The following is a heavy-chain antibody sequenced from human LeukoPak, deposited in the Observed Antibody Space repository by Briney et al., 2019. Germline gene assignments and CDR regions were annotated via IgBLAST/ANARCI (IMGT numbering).Heavy chain of an antibody. CDR1: GGSISSYY. J-gene: IGHJ6*02. V-gene: IGHV4-59*08. CDR3: ARHSYNYYGLDV. CDR2: ISYSGST. Sequence: SETLSLTCTVSGGSISSYYWSWIRQPPGKGLEWIGYISYSGSTNYNPSLKSRVTISVDTSENQFSLNLSSVTAADTAVYYCARHSYNYYGLDVWGQGTTITVSS.